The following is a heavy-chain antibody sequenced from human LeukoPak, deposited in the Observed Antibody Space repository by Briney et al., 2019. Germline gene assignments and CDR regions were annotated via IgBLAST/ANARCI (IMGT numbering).Heavy chain of an antibody. CDR2: ISAYNGNT. CDR3: ARVYDSSGYGDY. D-gene: IGHD3-22*01. J-gene: IGHJ4*02. V-gene: IGHV1-18*01. Sequence: ASVKVSCKASGYTFTSYGISWVRQAPGQGLEWMGWISAYNGNTNYAQKLQGRVTMTTDTSTSTDYMELRSLRSDDTAVYYCARVYDSSGYGDYWGQGTLVTVSS. CDR1: GYTFTSYG.